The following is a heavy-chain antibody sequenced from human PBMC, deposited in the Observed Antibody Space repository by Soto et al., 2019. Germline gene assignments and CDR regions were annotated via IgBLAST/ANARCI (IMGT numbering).Heavy chain of an antibody. Sequence: PGGSLRLSCAASGFTFSSYDMSWVRQAPGKGLEWVSSLSYNSKYIYYADSVEGRFTISRDNAKNSLYLQMNSLRAEDTAVYYCARALSSSWSPDGFDPWGQGILVTVSS. V-gene: IGHV3-21*01. CDR1: GFTFSSYD. CDR3: ARALSSSWSPDGFDP. J-gene: IGHJ5*02. CDR2: LSYNSKYI. D-gene: IGHD6-13*01.